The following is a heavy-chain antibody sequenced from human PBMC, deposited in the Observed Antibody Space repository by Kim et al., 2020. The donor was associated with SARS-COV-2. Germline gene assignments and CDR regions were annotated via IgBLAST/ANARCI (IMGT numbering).Heavy chain of an antibody. J-gene: IGHJ4*02. D-gene: IGHD6-25*01. CDR2: INHSGST. V-gene: IGHV4-34*01. Sequence: SETLSLTCAVYGGSFSGYYWSWIRQPPGKGLEWIGEINHSGSTNYNPSLKSRVTISVDTSKNQFSLKLSSVTAADTAVYYCARGPRDPAPTQFDYWGQGTLVTVSS. CDR3: ARGPRDPAPTQFDY. CDR1: GGSFSGYY.